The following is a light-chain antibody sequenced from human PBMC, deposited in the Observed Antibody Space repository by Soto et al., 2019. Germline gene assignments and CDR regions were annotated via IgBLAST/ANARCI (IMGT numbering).Light chain of an antibody. CDR3: QQYGSSPRT. J-gene: IGKJ1*01. CDR1: QSVSSSY. CDR2: GAS. Sequence: EIVLTQSPGTLSLSPGERATLSCRASQSVSSSYLAWYQQKPGQAPRLLIYGASSRATGIPDRFSGSGSGTDFTLTISRLEPEDFAVYYCQQYGSSPRTLGQGTKADI. V-gene: IGKV3-20*01.